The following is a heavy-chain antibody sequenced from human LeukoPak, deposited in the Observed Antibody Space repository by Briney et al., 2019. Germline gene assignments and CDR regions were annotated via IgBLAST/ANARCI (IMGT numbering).Heavy chain of an antibody. J-gene: IGHJ4*02. CDR3: ARGYDFWSGYHY. V-gene: IGHV4-59*08. CDR2: IYYSGST. D-gene: IGHD3-3*01. Sequence: PSETLSLTCTVSGGSISSYYWSWIRQPPGKGLEWIGYIYYSGSTNYNPSLKSRVTISVDTSKNRFSLKLSSVTAADTAVYYCARGYDFWSGYHYWGQGTLVTVSS. CDR1: GGSISSYY.